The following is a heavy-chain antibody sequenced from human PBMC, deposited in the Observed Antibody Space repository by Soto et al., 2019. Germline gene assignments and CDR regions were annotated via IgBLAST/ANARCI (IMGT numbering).Heavy chain of an antibody. V-gene: IGHV1-69*01. J-gene: IGHJ4*02. CDR1: GGAFGSYA. Sequence: QVQLVQSGAEVKKPGSSVKVSCKASGGAFGSYAINWVRQAPGQGLEWMGGIYPMFETTNYAQRFQGRVTVTADESTSTVYLELTRLRSDDTGMYYCTRNRGYSSGYWGQDFWGQGTLVTVSP. D-gene: IGHD5-12*01. CDR3: TRNRGYSSGYWGQDF. CDR2: IYPMFETT.